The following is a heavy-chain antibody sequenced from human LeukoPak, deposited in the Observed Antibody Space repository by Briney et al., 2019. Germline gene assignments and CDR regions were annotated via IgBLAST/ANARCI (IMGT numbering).Heavy chain of an antibody. CDR2: VYCGGNM. J-gene: IGHJ5*02. Sequence: AGGSLRLSPAPPGFTASTNYMTGVRQAPGKGLEWVSFVYCGGNMYYADSVKGRFTISRDNSKDTVYLQMSSLRAEDTAVYFCARGMPGAPGGGCVDQWGHGTLVTVSS. D-gene: IGHD3-16*01. V-gene: IGHV3-66*01. CDR3: ARGMPGAPGGGCVDQ. CDR1: GFTASTNY.